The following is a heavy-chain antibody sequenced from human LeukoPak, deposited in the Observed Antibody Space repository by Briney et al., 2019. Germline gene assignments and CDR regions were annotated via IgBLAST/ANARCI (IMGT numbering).Heavy chain of an antibody. D-gene: IGHD6-19*01. Sequence: SETLSLTCAVSGYSISSGYYWGWIRQPPGRGLXXXGSIYHTGTTHYNPSLKSRVTISEDTSRNQFSLKLSSVTAADTAVYYCARDRGSSGWFDFDYWGQGTLVTVSS. J-gene: IGHJ4*02. CDR3: ARDRGSSGWFDFDY. CDR2: IYHTGTT. V-gene: IGHV4-38-2*02. CDR1: GYSISSGYY.